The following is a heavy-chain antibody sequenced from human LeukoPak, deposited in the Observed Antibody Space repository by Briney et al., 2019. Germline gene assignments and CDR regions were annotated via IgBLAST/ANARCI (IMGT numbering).Heavy chain of an antibody. V-gene: IGHV3-15*01. Sequence: GGSLRLSCAASGFALSAYWMSWVRQAPGKGLEWVGRIKSKTDGGTTDYAAPVKGRFTISRDDSKNTLYLQMNSLKTEDTAVYYCTTDPVGYCSGGSCYGSFDYWGQGTLVTVSS. CDR1: GFALSAYW. J-gene: IGHJ4*02. D-gene: IGHD2-15*01. CDR2: IKSKTDGGTT. CDR3: TTDPVGYCSGGSCYGSFDY.